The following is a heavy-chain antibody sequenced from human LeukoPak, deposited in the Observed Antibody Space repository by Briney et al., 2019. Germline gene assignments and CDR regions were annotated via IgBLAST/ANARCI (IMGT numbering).Heavy chain of an antibody. V-gene: IGHV3-30*02. D-gene: IGHD1-26*01. CDR1: GFTFSSHG. CDR2: IRYDGSSK. CDR3: AKDMGGLLAKHYLDY. Sequence: GGSLRLSCAASGFTFSSHGIHWVPQAPGKGLEWVAFIRYDGSSKYNADSVKGRFTISRDNSKNTVYLQMSSLRAEDTAVYYCAKDMGGLLAKHYLDYWGQGTLITVSS. J-gene: IGHJ4*02.